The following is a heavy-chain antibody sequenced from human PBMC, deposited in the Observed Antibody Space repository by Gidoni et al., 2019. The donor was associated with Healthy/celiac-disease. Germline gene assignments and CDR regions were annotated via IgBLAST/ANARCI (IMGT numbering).Heavy chain of an antibody. J-gene: IGHJ6*03. CDR3: ARVGTSYYYYYMDV. D-gene: IGHD1-1*01. CDR1: GGTFSSYA. V-gene: IGHV1-69*04. CDR2: IIPFLGIA. Sequence: QVQLVQSGAEVKQHGSSVKVYCKASGGTFSSYAISWVRQAPGQGLEWLGRIIPFLGIANYPQKFQGRVTITADKSTSTAYMELSSLRSEDTAVYYCARVGTSYYYYYMDVWGKGTTVTVSS.